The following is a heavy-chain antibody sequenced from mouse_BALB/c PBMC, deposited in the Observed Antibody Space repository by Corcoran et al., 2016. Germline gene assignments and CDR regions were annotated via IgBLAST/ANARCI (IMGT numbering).Heavy chain of an antibody. CDR1: GYTFTDYV. J-gene: IGHJ2*01. CDR2: IYPGSGST. Sequence: QVQLQQSGPELVKPGASVKMSCKASGYTFTDYVISWVKQRTGQGLEWIGEIYPGSGSTYYNEKFKGKATLTADKSSNTAYMQISSLTSEDSAVYFCGSPYYLDYWGQGTTLTVSS. CDR3: GSPYYLDY. V-gene: IGHV1-81*01.